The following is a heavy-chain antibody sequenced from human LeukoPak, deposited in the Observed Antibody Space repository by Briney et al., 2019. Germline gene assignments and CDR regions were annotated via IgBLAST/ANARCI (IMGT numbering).Heavy chain of an antibody. D-gene: IGHD1-26*01. Sequence: PSETLSLTCAVYGGSFSGYYWSWIRQPPGKGLEWIGEINHSGSTNYNPSLKSRVTISVDTSKNQFSLKLSSVTAADTAVYYCARGLKRRGSYWNYFDYWGQGTLVTVSS. CDR1: GGSFSGYY. CDR2: INHSGST. V-gene: IGHV4-34*01. CDR3: ARGLKRRGSYWNYFDY. J-gene: IGHJ4*02.